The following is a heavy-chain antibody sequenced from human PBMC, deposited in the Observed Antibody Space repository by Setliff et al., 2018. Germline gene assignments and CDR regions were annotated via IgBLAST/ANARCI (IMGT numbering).Heavy chain of an antibody. Sequence: GGSLRLSCTSTGFTFHNAWVSWVRQAPGGGLEWVAVSRYAENYQYYADSVKGRFSISTDNSKNTVYLQMNTLRAEDTAVYYCAKGGVFGSSYFDVWGRGALVTVSS. CDR2: SRYAENYQ. CDR3: AKGGVFGSSYFDV. CDR1: GFTFHNAW. D-gene: IGHD3-10*02. V-gene: IGHV3-33*03. J-gene: IGHJ2*01.